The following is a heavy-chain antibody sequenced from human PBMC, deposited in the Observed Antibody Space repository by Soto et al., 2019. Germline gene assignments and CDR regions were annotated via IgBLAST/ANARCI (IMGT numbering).Heavy chain of an antibody. J-gene: IGHJ6*01. CDR3: ARDGGDIVVGPAAMSFYYYGMDV. Sequence: ASVKVSCKASGYTFTSYGISWVRQAPGQGLEWMGWISAYNGNTNYAQKLQGRVTMTTDTSTSTAYMELRSLRSDDTAVYYCARDGGDIVVGPAAMSFYYYGMDVWGQGTTVSGSS. V-gene: IGHV1-18*01. D-gene: IGHD2-2*01. CDR1: GYTFTSYG. CDR2: ISAYNGNT.